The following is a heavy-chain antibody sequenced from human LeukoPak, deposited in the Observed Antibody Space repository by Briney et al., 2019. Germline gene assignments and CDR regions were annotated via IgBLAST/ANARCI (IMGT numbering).Heavy chain of an antibody. D-gene: IGHD1-20*01. Sequence: GGSLRLSCAASGFTFSSYWMSWVRQAPGKGLEWVANIKKDGSEKYYVDSVKGRFTISRDNAKNSLYLQMNSLRAEDTAVYYCARDNWNDDRDFDIWGQGTMVTVSS. CDR2: IKKDGSEK. J-gene: IGHJ3*02. CDR1: GFTFSSYW. V-gene: IGHV3-7*01. CDR3: ARDNWNDDRDFDI.